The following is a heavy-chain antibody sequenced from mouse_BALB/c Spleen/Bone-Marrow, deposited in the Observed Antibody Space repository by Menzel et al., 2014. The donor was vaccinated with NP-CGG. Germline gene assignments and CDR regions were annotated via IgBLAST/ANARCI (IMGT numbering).Heavy chain of an antibody. J-gene: IGHJ4*01. CDR2: IDTSDSYT. Sequence: QVHVKQSGTELVMPGASVKMSCKASGYAFTDRWIHWVKQRPGQGLEWIGAIDTSDSYTNYNQKFKGKATLTVDESSSTAYIHLSSLTSEDSAVYYCARGRDDFSLDYWGQRTSVTVSS. V-gene: IGHV1-69*01. CDR3: ARGRDDFSLDY. CDR1: GYAFTDRW. D-gene: IGHD2-4*01.